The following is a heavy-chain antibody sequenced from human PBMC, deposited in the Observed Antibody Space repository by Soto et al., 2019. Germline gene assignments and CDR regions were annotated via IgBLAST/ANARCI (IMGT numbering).Heavy chain of an antibody. CDR1: GFTFSRYG. J-gene: IGHJ4*02. CDR2: ISYDGSNK. D-gene: IGHD3-10*01. CDR3: AKERYYGSGSYNQLDY. Sequence: GGSLTLSCAASGFTFSRYGMHWVRQAPGKGLEWVAVISYDGSNKYYADSVKGRFTISRDNSKNTLYLQMNSLRAEDTAVYYCAKERYYGSGSYNQLDYWGQGTLVTVSS. V-gene: IGHV3-30*18.